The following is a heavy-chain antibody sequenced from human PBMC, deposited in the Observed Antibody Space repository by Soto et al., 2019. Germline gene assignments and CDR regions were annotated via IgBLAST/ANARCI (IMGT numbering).Heavy chain of an antibody. V-gene: IGHV3-30*18. D-gene: IGHD3-10*01. J-gene: IGHJ4*02. Sequence: QVQLVESGGGVVQPGRSLRLSCAASGFTFSSYGMHWVRQAPGKGLEWVALISSDGSNKYYADSVKGRFTISRDNSKNTLYRQMNSLRAEDTAVYYCAKVRADYYYGSGPFDYWGQGTLVTVSS. CDR1: GFTFSSYG. CDR2: ISSDGSNK. CDR3: AKVRADYYYGSGPFDY.